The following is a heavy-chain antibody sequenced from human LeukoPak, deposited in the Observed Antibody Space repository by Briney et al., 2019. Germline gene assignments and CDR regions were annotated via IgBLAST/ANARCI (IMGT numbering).Heavy chain of an antibody. D-gene: IGHD3-9*01. CDR3: ARDVYDILTGYPY. CDR1: GFTFSSYW. Sequence: GGSLRLSCAASGFTFSSYWMSWVRQAPGKGLEWVANIKKDGSEKYYVDSVKGRFTISRDNAKTSLYLQMNSLRAEDTAMYYCARDVYDILTGYPYWGQGTLVTVSS. V-gene: IGHV3-7*01. CDR2: IKKDGSEK. J-gene: IGHJ4*02.